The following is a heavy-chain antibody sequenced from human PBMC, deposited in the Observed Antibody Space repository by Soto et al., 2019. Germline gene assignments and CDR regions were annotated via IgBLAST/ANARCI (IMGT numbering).Heavy chain of an antibody. J-gene: IGHJ6*03. Sequence: GGSLRLSCAASGFTFDDYGMSWVRQAPGKGLEWVSGINWNGGSTGYADSVKGRFTISRDNAKNSLYLQMNSLRAEDTDLYHCARVRSSSSYYYYMDVWGKGTTVTVSS. V-gene: IGHV3-20*01. D-gene: IGHD6-6*01. CDR1: GFTFDDYG. CDR2: INWNGGST. CDR3: ARVRSSSSYYYYMDV.